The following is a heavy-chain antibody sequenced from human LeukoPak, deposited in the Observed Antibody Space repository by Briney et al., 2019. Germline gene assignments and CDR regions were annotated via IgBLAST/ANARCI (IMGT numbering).Heavy chain of an antibody. CDR2: ISPSGSTI. Sequence: GGSLRLSCAASGFTFSDYYMSWIRQAPGKGLEWVSYISPSGSTIQYADSVEGRFTISRDNAKNSLYMQMNSLRAEDTAVYYCARESVHTVSRRFDPWGQGTLVTVSS. D-gene: IGHD4-11*01. J-gene: IGHJ5*02. V-gene: IGHV3-11*01. CDR3: ARESVHTVSRRFDP. CDR1: GFTFSDYY.